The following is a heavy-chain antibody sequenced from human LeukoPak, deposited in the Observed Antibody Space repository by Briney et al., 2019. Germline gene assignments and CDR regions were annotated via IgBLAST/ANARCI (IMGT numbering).Heavy chain of an antibody. J-gene: IGHJ4*02. D-gene: IGHD3-22*01. CDR1: GYSFTSYW. CDR2: IYPGDSGT. Sequence: GESLKISCKASGYSFTSYWIGWVRQMPGKGLEWMGIIYPGDSGTRYSPSFQGQVTISADKSISTAYLQWSSLKASDTAMYYCARHVSAPVTMIVGSCDYWGQGTLVTVSS. CDR3: ARHVSAPVTMIVGSCDY. V-gene: IGHV5-51*01.